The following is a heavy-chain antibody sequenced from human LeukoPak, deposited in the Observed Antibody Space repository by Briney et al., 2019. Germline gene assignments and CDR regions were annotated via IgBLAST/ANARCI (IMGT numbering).Heavy chain of an antibody. CDR1: GGSFSGYY. V-gene: IGHV4-34*01. D-gene: IGHD5-24*01. Sequence: SETLSLTCAVYGGSFSGYYWSWIRQPPGKGLEWIGEINHSGSTNYNPSLKSRVTMSVDTSKNQFSLKLSSVTAADTAVYYCARAKRWLQPLDYWGQGTLVTVSS. J-gene: IGHJ4*02. CDR3: ARAKRWLQPLDY. CDR2: INHSGST.